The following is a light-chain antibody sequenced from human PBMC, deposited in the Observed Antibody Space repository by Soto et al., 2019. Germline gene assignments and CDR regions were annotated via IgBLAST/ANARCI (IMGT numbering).Light chain of an antibody. CDR1: SSNIGSFD. J-gene: IGLJ3*02. Sequence: QSVLTQPPSVSAAPGQKVTISCSGSSSNIGSFDVSWYQQLPGTAPKLLIYDNDKRPSGIPDRFSGSKSGTSATLGITGLXXXXXAXYXXXXXDGSLGAGGVXXXGXKLTVL. V-gene: IGLV1-51*01. CDR2: DND. CDR3: XXXDGSLGAGGV.